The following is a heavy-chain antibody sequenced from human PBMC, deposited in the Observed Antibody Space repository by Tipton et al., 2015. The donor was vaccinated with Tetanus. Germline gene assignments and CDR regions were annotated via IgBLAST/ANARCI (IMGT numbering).Heavy chain of an antibody. CDR2: INHSGST. J-gene: IGHJ4*02. CDR1: GTSFKDYY. V-gene: IGHV4-34*01. Sequence: TLSLTCAVYGTSFKDYYWSWIRQPPGKGLEWIGEINHSGSTNNNPSLKSRVTILVETSKNQFSLRLDSVTAADTAVYYCARDPVLGIGTRWGQGTLVTVSS. CDR3: ARDPVLGIGTR. D-gene: IGHD2-21*01.